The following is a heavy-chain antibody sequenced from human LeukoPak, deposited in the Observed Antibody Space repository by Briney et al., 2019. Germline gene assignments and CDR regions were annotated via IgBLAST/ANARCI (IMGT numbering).Heavy chain of an antibody. V-gene: IGHV3-53*01. Sequence: GGSLRLSCAASGFTVSSNYMTWVRQAPGKGLEWVSIIYSGGSTSYADSVKGRFTISRDNSKNTLYLQMNSLRAEDTAVYYCARWSSGYDYWGQGTLVTVSS. CDR1: GFTVSSNY. D-gene: IGHD6-19*01. J-gene: IGHJ4*02. CDR3: ARWSSGYDY. CDR2: IYSGGST.